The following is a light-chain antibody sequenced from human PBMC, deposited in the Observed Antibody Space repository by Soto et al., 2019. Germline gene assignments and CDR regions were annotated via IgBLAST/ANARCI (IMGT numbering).Light chain of an antibody. Sequence: EIVLTQSPGTLSLSPGERATLSCRASQTLSNSFIAWYQQKPGQAPRLLIYDTSSRATGVPDRYSASGSGTDFTLTISRLAPEDFAVFFCQQYGTSEIIFGQGTRLEI. CDR1: QTLSNSF. CDR2: DTS. CDR3: QQYGTSEII. V-gene: IGKV3-20*01. J-gene: IGKJ5*01.